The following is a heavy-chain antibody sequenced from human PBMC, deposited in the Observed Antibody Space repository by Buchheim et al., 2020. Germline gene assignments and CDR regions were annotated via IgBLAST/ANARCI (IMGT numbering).Heavy chain of an antibody. CDR2: ISGSGGST. Sequence: EVQLLESGGGLVQPGGSLRLSCAASGFTFSSYALTWVRQAPGKGLEWVSSISGSGGSTYYTDSVKGRFTISRDNSKNTLYLQMNSLRAEDTAVYYCAKGGDFWSGYPEAHWGQGTL. V-gene: IGHV3-23*01. J-gene: IGHJ1*01. CDR1: GFTFSSYA. CDR3: AKGGDFWSGYPEAH. D-gene: IGHD3-3*01.